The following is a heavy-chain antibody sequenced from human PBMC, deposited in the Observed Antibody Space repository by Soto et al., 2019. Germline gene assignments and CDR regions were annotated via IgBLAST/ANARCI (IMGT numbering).Heavy chain of an antibody. J-gene: IGHJ4*02. Sequence: SETLSLTCTVSGGSISRSNWWSWGRQPAGKGLEWIGEIYHSGSTNYNPSLKSRVTISVDKSKNQFSLKLSSVTAADTAVYYCARVFRYYYDSSGYSDYWGQGTLVTVS. CDR2: IYHSGST. D-gene: IGHD3-22*01. V-gene: IGHV4-4*02. CDR3: ARVFRYYYDSSGYSDY. CDR1: GGSISRSNW.